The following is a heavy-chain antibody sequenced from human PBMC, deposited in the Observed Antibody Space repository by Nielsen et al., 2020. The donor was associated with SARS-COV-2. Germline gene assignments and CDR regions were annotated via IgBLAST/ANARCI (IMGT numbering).Heavy chain of an antibody. Sequence: GGSLRLSCAASGFTFTNYGMHWVRQAPGKGLQWVAFISYEGSKRYYTDSVKGRFTISRDNSKNTLYLQMNSLRAEDTAVYYCAVSGWFDPWGQGTLVTVSS. V-gene: IGHV3-30*03. CDR1: GFTFTNYG. CDR3: AVSGWFDP. J-gene: IGHJ5*02. CDR2: ISYEGSKR. D-gene: IGHD3-10*01.